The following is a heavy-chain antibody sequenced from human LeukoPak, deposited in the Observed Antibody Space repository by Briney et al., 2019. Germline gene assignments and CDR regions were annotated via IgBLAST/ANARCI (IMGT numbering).Heavy chain of an antibody. J-gene: IGHJ6*03. D-gene: IGHD6-19*01. CDR3: ARVRGDSGGPRWYYYYMDV. CDR2: MNPNSGNT. V-gene: IGHV1-8*03. CDR1: GYTFTSYD. Sequence: ASVKVSCKASGYTFTSYDINWVRQATGQGLEWMGWMNPNSGNTGYAQKFQGRVTITRNTSISTAYMELSSLRSEDTAVYYCARVRGDSGGPRWYYYYMDVWGKGTTVTVSS.